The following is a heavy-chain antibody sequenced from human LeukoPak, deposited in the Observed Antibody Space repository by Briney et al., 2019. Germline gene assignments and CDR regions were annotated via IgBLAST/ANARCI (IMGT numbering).Heavy chain of an antibody. J-gene: IGHJ5*02. Sequence: SETLSLTCTVSGGSIDIYYWSWIRQPAGKGLEWIGRIYTSGSTNYNPSLKTRVTMSVDTPKNQFSLKLSSVTAADTAVYYCARGPLTVTRGFDPWGQGTLVTVSS. CDR1: GGSIDIYY. CDR2: IYTSGST. V-gene: IGHV4-4*07. D-gene: IGHD4-17*01. CDR3: ARGPLTVTRGFDP.